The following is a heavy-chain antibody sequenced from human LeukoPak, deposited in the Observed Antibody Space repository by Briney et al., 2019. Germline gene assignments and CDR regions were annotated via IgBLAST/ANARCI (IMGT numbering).Heavy chain of an antibody. J-gene: IGHJ4*02. CDR1: GFMFSSNT. D-gene: IGHD3-22*01. Sequence: PGGSLRLSCVVSGFMFSSNTMTWVRQAPGKGLEWVANMKEDGNEKHCVDSVKGRFTISRDNAKDSLYLQMNSLRAEDTAVYYCAKGAIYYDSSGYYYGYYFDYWGQGTLVTVSS. V-gene: IGHV3-7*03. CDR2: MKEDGNEK. CDR3: AKGAIYYDSSGYYYGYYFDY.